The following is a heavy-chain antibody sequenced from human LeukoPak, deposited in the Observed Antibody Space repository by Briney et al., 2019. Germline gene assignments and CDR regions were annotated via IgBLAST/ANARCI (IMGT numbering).Heavy chain of an antibody. CDR1: GFTFSDYY. D-gene: IGHD4-17*01. CDR2: ISSSGSTI. V-gene: IGHV3-11*01. J-gene: IGHJ4*02. Sequence: GGSLRLSCAATGFTFSDYYMSWIRQAPGKGLEWVSYISSSGSTIYYADSVKGRFTISRDNAKNSLYLQMNSLRAEDTAVYYCARGQTLTTVTTRFYFDYWGQGTLVTVSS. CDR3: ARGQTLTTVTTRFYFDY.